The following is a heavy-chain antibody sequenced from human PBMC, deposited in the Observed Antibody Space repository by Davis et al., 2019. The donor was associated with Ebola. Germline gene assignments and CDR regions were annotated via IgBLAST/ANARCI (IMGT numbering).Heavy chain of an antibody. CDR3: ARELGDYGDPLDY. CDR2: IDPSDSYT. D-gene: IGHD4-17*01. V-gene: IGHV5-10-1*01. J-gene: IGHJ4*02. Sequence: GESLKISCKGSGYSFPDYWITWVRQMPGKGLEWMGRIDPSDSYTKYSPSFEGHVTISADKSIRTAYLQWSSLKASDTAMYYCARELGDYGDPLDYWGQGTLVTVSS. CDR1: GYSFPDYW.